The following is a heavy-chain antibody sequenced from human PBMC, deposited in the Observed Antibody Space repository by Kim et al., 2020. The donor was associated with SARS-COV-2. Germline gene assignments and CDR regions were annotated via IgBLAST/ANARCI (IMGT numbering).Heavy chain of an antibody. Sequence: STIYYADSVKGRLTISRDNAKNSLYLQMNSLRAEDTAVYYCARVAGSTDYWGQGTLVTVSS. J-gene: IGHJ4*02. CDR3: ARVAGSTDY. CDR2: STI. V-gene: IGHV3-11*04. D-gene: IGHD3-10*01.